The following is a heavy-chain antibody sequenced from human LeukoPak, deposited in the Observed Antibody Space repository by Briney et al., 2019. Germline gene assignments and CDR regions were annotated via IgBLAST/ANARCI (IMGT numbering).Heavy chain of an antibody. D-gene: IGHD1-26*01. CDR2: IWYDGSNK. CDR3: ARDRIGRIVGATLDY. J-gene: IGHJ4*02. CDR1: GFTFSSYG. Sequence: GRSLRLSCAASGFTFSSYGMHWVRQAPGKGLEWVAVIWYDGSNKYYADYVKGRFTISRDNSKNTLYLQMNSLRAEDTAVYYCARDRIGRIVGATLDYWGQGTLVTVSS. V-gene: IGHV3-33*01.